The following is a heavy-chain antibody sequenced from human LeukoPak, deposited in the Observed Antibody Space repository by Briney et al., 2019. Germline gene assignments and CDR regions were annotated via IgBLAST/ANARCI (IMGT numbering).Heavy chain of an antibody. V-gene: IGHV3-23*01. Sequence: PGGSLRLSCTASGFTFSSYAMTWVRQAPGKGLEWVSSISGSGAKTYYADSVKDRITISRDNSKNTLYLQMDSLRAGDTALYYCAKDRQDVVVTAIRCDPWGQGTLVTVSS. CDR1: GFTFSSYA. D-gene: IGHD2-21*02. J-gene: IGHJ5*02. CDR3: AKDRQDVVVTAIRCDP. CDR2: ISGSGAKT.